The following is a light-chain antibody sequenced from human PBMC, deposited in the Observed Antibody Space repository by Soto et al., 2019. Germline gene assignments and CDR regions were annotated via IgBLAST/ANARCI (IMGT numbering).Light chain of an antibody. V-gene: IGKV3-20*01. J-gene: IGKJ1*01. CDR2: GAS. CDR3: QQYDSSPRT. Sequence: EIVLTQSPGTLSLSPGEKVTPSCRASQTFNSNYLAWYQQKPGQAPRLLIYGASSRATGIPDRFSGSGSGTDFTLTINRLEPEDFGVYYCQQYDSSPRTFGQGTKVDIK. CDR1: QTFNSNY.